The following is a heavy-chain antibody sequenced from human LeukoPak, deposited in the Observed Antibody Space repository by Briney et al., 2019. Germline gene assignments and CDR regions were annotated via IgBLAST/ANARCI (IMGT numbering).Heavy chain of an antibody. CDR2: IYHSGST. V-gene: IGHV4-34*01. Sequence: SETLSLTCAVYGGSFSGYYWSWIRQPPGKGLEWIGYIYHSGSTYYNPSLKSRVTISVDRSKNQFSLKLSSVTAADTAVYYCARALSGFALVGYWGQGTLVTVSS. CDR3: ARALSGFALVGY. J-gene: IGHJ4*02. D-gene: IGHD1-26*01. CDR1: GGSFSGYY.